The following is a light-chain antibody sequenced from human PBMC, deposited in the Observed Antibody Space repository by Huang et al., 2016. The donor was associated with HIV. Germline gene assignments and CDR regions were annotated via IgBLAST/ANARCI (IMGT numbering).Light chain of an antibody. J-gene: IGKJ2*01. CDR1: QRVGVN. Sequence: EVMMTQSPATLSVSLGDKASLSCRASQRVGVNLAWYQQKPGHAPTLLIYGASDRATGISARFSGSGSGTDFTLTISSLQSEDSAVYFCQQYDKWPGTFGQGTRLQI. V-gene: IGKV3-15*01. CDR3: QQYDKWPGT. CDR2: GAS.